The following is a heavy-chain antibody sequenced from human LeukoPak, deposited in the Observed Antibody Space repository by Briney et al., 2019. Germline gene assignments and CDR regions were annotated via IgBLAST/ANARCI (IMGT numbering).Heavy chain of an antibody. Sequence: GASLQISCRGSGYSFTSYCIGWVRQMPGKGLEWMGIIYPGDSDTRYSPSFQGQVTMSADKSINTAYLQWSSLKASDTAMYYCARRQGCSSTSCPPDSWGQGTLVTVSS. CDR2: IYPGDSDT. J-gene: IGHJ4*02. D-gene: IGHD2-2*01. V-gene: IGHV5-51*01. CDR1: GYSFTSYC. CDR3: ARRQGCSSTSCPPDS.